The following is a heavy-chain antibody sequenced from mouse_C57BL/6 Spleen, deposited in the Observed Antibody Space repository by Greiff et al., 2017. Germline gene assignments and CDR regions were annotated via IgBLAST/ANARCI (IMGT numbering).Heavy chain of an antibody. CDR3: ARYERTTVVAKVAMDD. D-gene: IGHD1-1*01. V-gene: IGHV7-3*01. J-gene: IGHJ4*01. CDR1: GFTFTDYY. Sequence: EVKLVESGGGLVQPGGSLSLSCAASGFTFTDYYMSWVRQPPGKALEWLGFIRNKANGYTTEYSASVKGRFTISRDNSQSILYLQMNALRAEDSATYYCARYERTTVVAKVAMDDWGQGTSVTVSS. CDR2: IRNKANGYTT.